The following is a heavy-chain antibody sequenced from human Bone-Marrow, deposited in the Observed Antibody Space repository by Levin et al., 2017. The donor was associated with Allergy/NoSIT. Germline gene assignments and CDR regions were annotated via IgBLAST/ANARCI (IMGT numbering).Heavy chain of an antibody. CDR3: AKAADSSGYYHLYFDY. V-gene: IGHV3-23*01. CDR1: GFTFSSYA. CDR2: ISGSGGST. J-gene: IGHJ4*02. Sequence: GESLKISCAASGFTFSSYAMSWVRQAPGKGLEWVSAISGSGGSTYYADSVKGRFTISRDNSKNTLYLQMNSLRAEDTAVYYCAKAADSSGYYHLYFDYWGQGTLVTVSS. D-gene: IGHD3-22*01.